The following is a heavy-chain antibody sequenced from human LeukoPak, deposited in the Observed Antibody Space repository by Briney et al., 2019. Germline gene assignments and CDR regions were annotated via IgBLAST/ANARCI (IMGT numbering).Heavy chain of an antibody. Sequence: GGSLRLSCAASGFTFSSYAMSWVRQAPGKGLEWVSAISGSGGSTYYADSVKGRFTISRDNSKHTLYLQMNSLRVEDTALYYCARQVGSTRYYFDSWGQGTLVTVSS. J-gene: IGHJ4*02. CDR2: ISGSGGST. V-gene: IGHV3-23*01. CDR3: ARQVGSTRYYFDS. D-gene: IGHD1-26*01. CDR1: GFTFSSYA.